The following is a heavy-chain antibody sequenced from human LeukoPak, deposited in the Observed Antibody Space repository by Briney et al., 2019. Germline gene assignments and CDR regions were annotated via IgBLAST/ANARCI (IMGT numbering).Heavy chain of an antibody. V-gene: IGHV4-59*08. Sequence: SETLSLTCTASGGSISSYYWSWIRQPPGKGLEWIGYIYYSGSTNYNPSLKSRVTISVDTSKNQFSLKLSSVTAADTAVYYCARHMGLGYSYGYPYFDYWGQGTLVTVSS. D-gene: IGHD5-18*01. CDR3: ARHMGLGYSYGYPYFDY. CDR2: IYYSGST. J-gene: IGHJ4*02. CDR1: GGSISSYY.